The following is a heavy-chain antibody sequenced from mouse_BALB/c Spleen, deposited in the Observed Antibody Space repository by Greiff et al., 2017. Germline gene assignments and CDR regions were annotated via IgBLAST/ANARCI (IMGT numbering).Heavy chain of an antibody. Sequence: QVQLKESGPGLVQPSQSLSITCTVSGFSLTSYGVHWVRQSPGKGLEWLGVIWSGGSTDYNAAFISRLSISKDNSKSQVFFKMNSLQANDTAIYYCARNTLLRPYAMDYWGQGTSVTVSS. V-gene: IGHV2-2*02. CDR1: GFSLTSYG. CDR2: IWSGGST. D-gene: IGHD1-2*01. CDR3: ARNTLLRPYAMDY. J-gene: IGHJ4*01.